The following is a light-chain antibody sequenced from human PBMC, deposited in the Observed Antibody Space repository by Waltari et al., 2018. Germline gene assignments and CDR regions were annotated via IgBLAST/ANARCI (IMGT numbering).Light chain of an antibody. CDR2: EVP. Sequence: QSALTQPASVSGSPGQSITISCTGTNSDVGSYNFVSWYQQHPGEAPKLMIFEVPNRPSGVSNRFSGSKAGNTASLIISGLQGEDEADCYCSSYTTSRTYVFGTGTKVTVL. CDR1: NSDVGSYNF. CDR3: SSYTTSRTYV. V-gene: IGLV2-14*01. J-gene: IGLJ1*01.